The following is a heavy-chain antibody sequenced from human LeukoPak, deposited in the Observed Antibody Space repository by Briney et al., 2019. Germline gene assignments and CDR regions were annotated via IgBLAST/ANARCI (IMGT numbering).Heavy chain of an antibody. V-gene: IGHV1-8*01. CDR3: ARVDPVVPAHTAGY. CDR1: GYTFTSYD. CDR2: MNPNSGNT. Sequence: ASVKVSCKASGYTFTSYDINWVRQATGQGLEWMVWMNPNSGNTGYAQKFQGRVTMTTDTSTSTADMELRSLRSDDTAVYYCARVDPVVPAHTAGYWGQGTLVTVSS. D-gene: IGHD2-2*01. J-gene: IGHJ4*02.